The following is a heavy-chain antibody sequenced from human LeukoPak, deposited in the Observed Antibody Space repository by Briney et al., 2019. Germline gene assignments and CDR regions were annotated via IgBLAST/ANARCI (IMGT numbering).Heavy chain of an antibody. Sequence: GGSLRLSCTTSGSTFRDYAMNWVRQAPGKGREWVGFIRSKTYGGTARYVASVKGRFTISRDDSKSIAYLQMNSLKTEDAAVYFCTRVSRSGSYSDFWGQGTLVTVSS. D-gene: IGHD3-10*01. CDR1: GSTFRDYA. CDR3: TRVSRSGSYSDF. V-gene: IGHV3-49*04. CDR2: IRSKTYGGTA. J-gene: IGHJ4*02.